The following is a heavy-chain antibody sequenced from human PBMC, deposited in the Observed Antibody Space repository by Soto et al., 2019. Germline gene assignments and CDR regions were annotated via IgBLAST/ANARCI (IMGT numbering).Heavy chain of an antibody. Sequence: QITLKESDPTLVKPTQTLTLTCTFSGFSLSASGVGVVWIRQPPGKALQWLGIVYWDDDKRYRPSMKSRHTSTKDTSKNLVVLTMTNMDPVNTGKYYGAHNLGGYTSWFDPWGQGTLVTVSS. V-gene: IGHV2-5*02. CDR2: VYWDDDK. J-gene: IGHJ5*02. CDR3: AHNLGGYTSWFDP. CDR1: GFSLSASGVG. D-gene: IGHD3-16*01.